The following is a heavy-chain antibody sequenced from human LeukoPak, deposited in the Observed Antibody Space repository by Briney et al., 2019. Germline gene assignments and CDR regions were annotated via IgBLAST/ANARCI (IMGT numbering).Heavy chain of an antibody. CDR3: AHLSVAAKHWLGRIYVDY. CDR2: IKEDGSEN. J-gene: IGHJ4*02. CDR1: GFSISSHW. Sequence: GGSLRLSCVASGFSISSHWVSWVRQAPGKGLEWVANIKEDGSENDYMDSVKGRFTISRDNAKNSLYLQISNLRADNTALYYSAHLSVAAKHWLGRIYVDYRGQRTLVTVCS. V-gene: IGHV3-7*01. D-gene: IGHD6-19*01.